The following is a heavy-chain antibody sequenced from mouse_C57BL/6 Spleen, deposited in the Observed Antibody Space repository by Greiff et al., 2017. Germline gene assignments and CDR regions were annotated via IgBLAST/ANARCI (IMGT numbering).Heavy chain of an antibody. J-gene: IGHJ4*01. CDR3: ARKTIYYGSYAMDY. Sequence: QVQLQQPGAELVMPGASVKLSCKASGYTFTSYWMHWVKQRPGQGLEWIGEIDPSDSYTNYNQKFKGKSTLTVDKSSSTAYMPLSSLTSEDSAVYYCARKTIYYGSYAMDYWGQGTSVTVSS. V-gene: IGHV1-69*01. CDR2: IDPSDSYT. D-gene: IGHD1-2*01. CDR1: GYTFTSYW.